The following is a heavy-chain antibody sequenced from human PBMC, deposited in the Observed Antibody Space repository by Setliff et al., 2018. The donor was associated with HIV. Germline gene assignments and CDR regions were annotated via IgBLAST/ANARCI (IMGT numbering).Heavy chain of an antibody. CDR1: GDTFNNYA. CDR2: IIPYFATT. Sequence: SVKVSCKASGDTFNNYAINWVRQAPGQGLEWVGGIIPYFATTEYQQKFQGRVTITADESKSTAYLELSSLRSDDTAVYYCALASIVSTARWNHWGRGTTVTVSS. D-gene: IGHD1-26*01. V-gene: IGHV1-69*13. CDR3: ALASIVSTARWNH. J-gene: IGHJ4*02.